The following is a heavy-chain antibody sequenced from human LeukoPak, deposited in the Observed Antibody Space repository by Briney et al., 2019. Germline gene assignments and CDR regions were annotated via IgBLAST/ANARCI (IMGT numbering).Heavy chain of an antibody. CDR1: GYTFTDSY. D-gene: IGHD1-14*01. V-gene: IGHV1-2*02. J-gene: IGHJ6*02. Sequence: GASVKVSCKASGYTFTDSYMHWVRQAPGQGPEWMGWIKSNSGGTNYAQKFQGRVTMTRDTSISTAYMELSRLRSDDTAVYYCARDFRIAGSYGMDVWGQGTTVTVSS. CDR3: ARDFRIAGSYGMDV. CDR2: IKSNSGGT.